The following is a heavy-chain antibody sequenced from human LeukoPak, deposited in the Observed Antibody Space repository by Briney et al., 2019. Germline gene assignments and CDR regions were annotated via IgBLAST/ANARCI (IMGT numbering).Heavy chain of an antibody. CDR3: ARDPSSTYYYDSSGYYKYYFDY. D-gene: IGHD3-22*01. J-gene: IGHJ4*02. Sequence: GAPVKVSCKASGYTFTGYYMHWVRQAPGQGLEWMGWINPNSGGTNYAQKFQGRVTMTRDTSISTAYMELSRLRSDDTAVYYCARDPSSTYYYDSSGYYKYYFDYWGQGTLVTVSS. CDR1: GYTFTGYY. V-gene: IGHV1-2*02. CDR2: INPNSGGT.